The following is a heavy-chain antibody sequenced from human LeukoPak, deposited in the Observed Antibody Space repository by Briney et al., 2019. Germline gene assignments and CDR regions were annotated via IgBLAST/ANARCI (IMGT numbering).Heavy chain of an antibody. Sequence: SETLSLTCTVSGGSTSSYYCSWIRQPAGKGLEWIGRIYTSGSTNYNPSLKSRVTMAVDTSKNQFSLKLTSVTAADTAVYYCARESPAFSGSYYYFDYWGQGALVTVCS. CDR3: ARESPAFSGSYYYFDY. V-gene: IGHV4-4*07. CDR2: IYTSGST. J-gene: IGHJ4*02. CDR1: GGSTSSYY. D-gene: IGHD1-26*01.